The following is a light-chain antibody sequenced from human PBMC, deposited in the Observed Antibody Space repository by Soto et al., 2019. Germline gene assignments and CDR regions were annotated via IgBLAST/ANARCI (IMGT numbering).Light chain of an antibody. CDR3: DSYTSSRAYV. CDR2: EVS. V-gene: IGLV2-14*01. J-gene: IGLJ1*01. Sequence: QSVLTQPASVSWSPGQSITISCTATSSDVGGYNYVSWYQQQSGKAPKLIIHEVSNRPSGVSNRFSGSKSGNTASLTIPGLQAEDEADYYCDSYTSSRAYVFGIGTKVTVL. CDR1: SSDVGGYNY.